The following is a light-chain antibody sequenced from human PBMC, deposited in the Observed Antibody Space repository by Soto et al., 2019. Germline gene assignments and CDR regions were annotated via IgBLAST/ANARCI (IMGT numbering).Light chain of an antibody. J-gene: IGLJ1*01. Sequence: QSVLTQPPSASGTPGQRVTISCSGSNSNIGSNTVNWYQQLPGTAPKLLIYYDNLRPSGVPDRISGSKSGTSASLAIGGPQADHEADYYCAAWEDSLNGRVFGTGTKLTVL. CDR3: AAWEDSLNGRV. CDR2: YDN. CDR1: NSNIGSNT. V-gene: IGLV1-44*01.